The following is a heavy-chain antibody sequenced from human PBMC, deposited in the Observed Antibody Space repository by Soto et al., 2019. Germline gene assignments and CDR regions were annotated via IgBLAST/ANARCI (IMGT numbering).Heavy chain of an antibody. CDR1: GGSISSSSCY. V-gene: IGHV4-39*07. CDR2: INYRGSS. J-gene: IGHJ6*02. CDR3: ARGQPHRITIFEVVIRSYDYGMDV. D-gene: IGHD3-3*02. Sequence: PSETLSITCTVSGGSISSSSCYWTWIRQTPGKGLEWIGEINYRGSSYYNPSLESRISMAVDTSKNQFSLKLRSVTAADTAVYFCARGQPHRITIFEVVIRSYDYGMDVWGQGTTVTVSS.